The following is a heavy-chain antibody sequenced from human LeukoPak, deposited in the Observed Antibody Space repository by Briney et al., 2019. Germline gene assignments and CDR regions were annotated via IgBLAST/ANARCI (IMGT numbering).Heavy chain of an antibody. CDR3: ARGYCSSTSCYTGLAFDI. CDR2: IYTSGST. D-gene: IGHD2-2*02. CDR1: GGSISSYY. V-gene: IGHV4-4*07. J-gene: IGHJ3*02. Sequence: SETLSLTCTVSGGSISSYYWSWIRQPAGKGLEWIGRIYTSGSTNYNPSLKSRVTMSVDTSKNQFSLKLSSVTAADTAVYYCARGYCSSTSCYTGLAFDIWGQGTMVTVSS.